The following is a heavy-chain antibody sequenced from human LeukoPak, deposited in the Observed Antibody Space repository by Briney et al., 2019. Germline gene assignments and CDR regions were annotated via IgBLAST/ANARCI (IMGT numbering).Heavy chain of an antibody. V-gene: IGHV3-30*04. CDR2: ISNDGTNK. CDR3: ARGIVVVAPHLSFYYYMDV. J-gene: IGHJ6*03. Sequence: GGSLRLSCAASGFTFSTYPMHWVRQAPGKGLEWVAVISNDGTNKKYADSVKGRFSISRDSSNNTVDLQMNSLRAEDTALYYCARGIVVVAPHLSFYYYMDVWGRGTTVTVSS. CDR1: GFTFSTYP. D-gene: IGHD2-21*01.